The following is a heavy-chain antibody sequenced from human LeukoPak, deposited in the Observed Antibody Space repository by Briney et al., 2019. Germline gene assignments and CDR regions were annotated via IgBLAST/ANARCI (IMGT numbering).Heavy chain of an antibody. D-gene: IGHD2-15*01. J-gene: IGHJ4*02. CDR1: GGSISSYY. Sequence: PSETLTLTCTVSGGSISSYYRSWIRQPPGKGLEWIGYIYTSGSTNYNPSLKSRVTISADTSKNQFSLKLSSVTAADTAVYYCARLAATAYWDQGTLVTVSS. CDR2: IYTSGST. CDR3: ARLAATAY. V-gene: IGHV4-4*09.